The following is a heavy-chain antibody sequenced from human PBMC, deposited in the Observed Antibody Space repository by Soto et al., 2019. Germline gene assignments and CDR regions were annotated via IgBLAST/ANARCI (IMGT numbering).Heavy chain of an antibody. CDR1: GGSFSGYY. J-gene: IGHJ5*02. Sequence: SETLSLTCAVYGGSFSGYYWSWIRQPPGKGLEWIGEINHSGSTNYNPSLKSRVTISVDTSKNQFSLKLSSVTAADTAVYYCARGGYYYDSSGYYFAWGQGTLVTVS. V-gene: IGHV4-34*01. CDR2: INHSGST. D-gene: IGHD3-22*01. CDR3: ARGGYYYDSSGYYFA.